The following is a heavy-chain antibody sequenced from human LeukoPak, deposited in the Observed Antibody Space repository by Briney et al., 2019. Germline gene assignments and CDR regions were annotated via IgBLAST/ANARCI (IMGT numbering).Heavy chain of an antibody. V-gene: IGHV4-59*01. CDR1: GGSISSYY. J-gene: IGHJ3*02. CDR3: ARINFGVVIDDAFDI. D-gene: IGHD3-3*01. CDR2: IYYSGST. Sequence: SGTLSLTCTVSGGSISSYYWSWIRQPPGKGLEWIGYIYYSGSTNYNPSLKSRVTISVDTSKNQFSLKLSSVTAADTAEYYCARINFGVVIDDAFDIWGQGTMVTVSS.